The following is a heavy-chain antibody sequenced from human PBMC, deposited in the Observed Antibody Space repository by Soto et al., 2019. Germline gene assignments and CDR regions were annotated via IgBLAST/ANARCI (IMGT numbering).Heavy chain of an antibody. Sequence: PGGSLRLSCAASGFTFSDYYMSWIRQAPGKGLEWVSYISSSSSYTNYADSVKGRFTISRDNAKNSLYLQMNSLRAEDTAVYYCARDGWEQDYYYGMDVWGQGTTVTVSS. CDR1: GFTFSDYY. J-gene: IGHJ6*02. CDR3: ARDGWEQDYYYGMDV. V-gene: IGHV3-11*06. CDR2: ISSSSSYT. D-gene: IGHD1-26*01.